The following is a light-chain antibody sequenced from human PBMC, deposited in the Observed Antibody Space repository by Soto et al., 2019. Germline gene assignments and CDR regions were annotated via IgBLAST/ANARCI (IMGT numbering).Light chain of an antibody. J-gene: IGKJ3*01. CDR2: DAS. CDR3: QQYDNLPPFA. Sequence: DIPMTQSPSSLSASVGDRVTITCQTSQDISNYLNWYQQKPGKAPKLLIYDASNLQTGVPSRFSGSGSGTDFTFTISSLQPEDIATYYCQQYDNLPPFAFGPGTKVEIK. V-gene: IGKV1-33*01. CDR1: QDISNY.